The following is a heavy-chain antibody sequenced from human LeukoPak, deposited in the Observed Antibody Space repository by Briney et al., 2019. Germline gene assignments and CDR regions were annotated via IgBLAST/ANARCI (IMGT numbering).Heavy chain of an antibody. D-gene: IGHD3-22*01. CDR2: ISSSSSYI. CDR1: GFTFSSYA. J-gene: IGHJ5*02. V-gene: IGHV3-21*01. Sequence: GGSLRLSCAASGFTFSSYAMSWVRQAPGKGLEWVSSISSSSSYIYYADSVKGRFTISRDNAKNSLYLQMNSLRAEDTAVYYCARDPSDYYDNWFDPWGQGTLVTVSS. CDR3: ARDPSDYYDNWFDP.